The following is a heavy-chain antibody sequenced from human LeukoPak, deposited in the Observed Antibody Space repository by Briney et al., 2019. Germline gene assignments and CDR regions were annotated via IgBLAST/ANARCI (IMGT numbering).Heavy chain of an antibody. J-gene: IGHJ4*02. V-gene: IGHV4-34*01. CDR1: GASYNAYY. CDR3: AVGITILGVAASFDS. Sequence: SETLSLTCAVYGASYNAYYWSWIRQPPGKGLEWIGDIDHRGTATYNPSLKSRLTISADASKNQFSLKLNSVTDADTAVYYCAVGITILGVAASFDSWGQGNLVIVSS. D-gene: IGHD3-3*01. CDR2: IDHRGTA.